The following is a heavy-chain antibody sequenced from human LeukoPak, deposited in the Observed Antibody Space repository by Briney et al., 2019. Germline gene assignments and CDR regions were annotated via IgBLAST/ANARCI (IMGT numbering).Heavy chain of an antibody. CDR2: ISWNSGSI. CDR1: GFTFDDYA. D-gene: IGHD4-17*01. J-gene: IGHJ3*02. Sequence: GGSLRLSCAASGFTFDDYAMHWVRQAPGKGLEWVSGISWNSGSIGYADSVKGRFTISRDNAKNSLYLQMNSLRAEDMALYYCAKAIGGMTTVTTSAAFDIWGQGTMVTVSS. V-gene: IGHV3-9*03. CDR3: AKAIGGMTTVTTSAAFDI.